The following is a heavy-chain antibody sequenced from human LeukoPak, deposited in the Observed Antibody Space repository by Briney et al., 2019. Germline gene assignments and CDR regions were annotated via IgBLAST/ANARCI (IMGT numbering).Heavy chain of an antibody. J-gene: IGHJ4*02. CDR1: GFTFSNYV. CDR2: ISGSGGST. V-gene: IGHV3-23*01. CDR3: AKRGLYSSTWYGFDY. D-gene: IGHD6-13*01. Sequence: GGSLRLSCAASGFTFSNYVMTWVRQGPGKGLEWVSGISGSGGSTYYADSVNGRFTISRDNSKDTLYLQMNSLTVEDTAVYYCAKRGLYSSTWYGFDYWGQGTLVTVSS.